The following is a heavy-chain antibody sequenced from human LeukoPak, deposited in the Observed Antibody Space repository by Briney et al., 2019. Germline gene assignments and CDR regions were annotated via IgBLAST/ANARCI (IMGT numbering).Heavy chain of an antibody. D-gene: IGHD6-13*01. CDR2: IYYTGST. V-gene: IGHV4-59*01. J-gene: IGHJ4*02. CDR3: ARGLRSSSWFFDY. CDR1: GHSISSYY. Sequence: SETLSLTCTVSGHSISSYYWNWLRRAPGKGLEWIGYIYYTGSTNCNPSLKSRVTMSVDTSKNQFTLKLNSVTAAGTAVYYCARGLRSSSWFFDYWGQGTLVTVSS.